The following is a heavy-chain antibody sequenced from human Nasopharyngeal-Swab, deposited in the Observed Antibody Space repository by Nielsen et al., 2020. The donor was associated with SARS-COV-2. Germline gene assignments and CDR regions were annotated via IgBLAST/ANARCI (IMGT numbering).Heavy chain of an antibody. D-gene: IGHD3-22*01. V-gene: IGHV4-34*01. Sequence: SETLSLTCAVYGGSFSGYYWSWIRQPPGKGLEWIGEINHSGSTNYNPSLKSRGTISVDTSKNQFSLKLSSVTAADTAVYYCARVGASGYYFDDYWGQGTLVTVSS. CDR1: GGSFSGYY. CDR3: ARVGASGYYFDDY. J-gene: IGHJ4*02. CDR2: INHSGST.